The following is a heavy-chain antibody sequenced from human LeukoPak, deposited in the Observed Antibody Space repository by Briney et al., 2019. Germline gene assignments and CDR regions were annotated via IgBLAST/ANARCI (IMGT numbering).Heavy chain of an antibody. D-gene: IGHD6-19*01. CDR3: ARTVVAVADTRDY. V-gene: IGHV1-8*01. CDR2: MNPNSGNT. J-gene: IGHJ4*02. Sequence: GASVKVSRKASGYTFTSYDINWVRQATGQGLEWMGWMNPNSGNTGYAQKLQGRVTMTTDTSTSTAYMELRSLRSDDTAVYYCARTVVAVADTRDYWGQGTLVTVSS. CDR1: GYTFTSYD.